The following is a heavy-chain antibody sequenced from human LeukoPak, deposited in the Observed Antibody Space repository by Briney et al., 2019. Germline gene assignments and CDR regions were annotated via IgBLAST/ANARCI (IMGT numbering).Heavy chain of an antibody. CDR2: ISGSGGST. D-gene: IGHD3-22*01. CDR1: GFTFSTYS. CDR3: AKSGGYYYDSSGPDNLFDP. Sequence: GGSLRLSCAASGFTFSTYSMNWVRQAPGKGLEWVSAISGSGGSTYYADSVKGRFTISRDNSKNTLYLQMNSLRAEDTAVYYCAKSGGYYYDSSGPDNLFDPWGQGTLVTLSS. J-gene: IGHJ5*02. V-gene: IGHV3-23*01.